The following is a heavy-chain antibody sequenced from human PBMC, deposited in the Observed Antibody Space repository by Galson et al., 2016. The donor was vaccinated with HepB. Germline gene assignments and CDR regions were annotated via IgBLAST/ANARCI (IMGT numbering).Heavy chain of an antibody. Sequence: GLEWVANLSPDGTDKRYAGSVKGRFTISRDNPNNSVFLQMSSLRAEDTALYYCARVDYTDEGINVWGQGTTVTVSS. J-gene: IGHJ6*02. CDR3: ARVDYTDEGINV. CDR2: LSPDGTDK. D-gene: IGHD4-11*01. V-gene: IGHV3-7*01.